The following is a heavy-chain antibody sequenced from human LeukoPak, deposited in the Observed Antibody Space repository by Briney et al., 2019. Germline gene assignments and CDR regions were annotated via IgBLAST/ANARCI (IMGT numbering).Heavy chain of an antibody. Sequence: ASVKVSCKASGGTFSSYAISWVRQAPGQGLEWMGGIIPIFGTANYAQKFQGRVTITADESTSTAYMELSSLRSEDTAVYCCARVLRYFDWPISQRWFDPWGQGTLVTVSS. V-gene: IGHV1-69*13. CDR1: GGTFSSYA. D-gene: IGHD3-9*01. CDR2: IIPIFGTA. CDR3: ARVLRYFDWPISQRWFDP. J-gene: IGHJ5*02.